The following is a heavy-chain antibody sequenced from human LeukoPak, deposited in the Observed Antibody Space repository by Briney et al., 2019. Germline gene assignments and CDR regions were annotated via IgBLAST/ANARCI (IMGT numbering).Heavy chain of an antibody. CDR1: GGSISSGDYY. D-gene: IGHD3-16*01. V-gene: IGHV4-30-4*01. Sequence: PSETLSLTCTVSGGSISSGDYYWSWIRQPPGQGLEWIAYISHSGGTYYNPSLKSRATISLDTSRNQFSLKLIFVTAADTAVYYCARHYGPWGQGTLVTVSS. CDR2: ISHSGGT. CDR3: ARHYGP. J-gene: IGHJ5*02.